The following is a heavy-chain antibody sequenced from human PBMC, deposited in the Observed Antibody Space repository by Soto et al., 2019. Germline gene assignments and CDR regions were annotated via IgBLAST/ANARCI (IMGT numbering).Heavy chain of an antibody. CDR2: INPSGGYT. CDR3: ARLYGDYAWYFDL. Sequence: ASVKVSCKASGYTFTSYYMNWVRQAPGQGLEWLGIINPSGGYTTYAQRFLGWVTMTRDTSISTAYMELSRLRSDDTAVYYCARLYGDYAWYFDLWGRGTLVTVPQ. CDR1: GYTFTSYY. J-gene: IGHJ2*01. D-gene: IGHD4-17*01. V-gene: IGHV1-2*04.